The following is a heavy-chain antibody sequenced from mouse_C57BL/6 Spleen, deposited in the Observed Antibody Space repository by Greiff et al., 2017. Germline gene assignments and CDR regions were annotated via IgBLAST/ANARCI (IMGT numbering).Heavy chain of an antibody. J-gene: IGHJ4*01. D-gene: IGHD1-1*01. CDR1: GYSFTDYN. CDR2: INPNYGTT. CDR3: ARSGDYYGSSYDYAMDY. V-gene: IGHV1-39*01. Sequence: LVESGPELVKPGASVKISCKASGYSFTDYNMNWVKQSNGKSLEWIGVINPNYGTTSYNQKFKGKATLTVDQSSSTAYMQLNSLTSEDSAVYYCARSGDYYGSSYDYAMDYWGQGTSVTVSS.